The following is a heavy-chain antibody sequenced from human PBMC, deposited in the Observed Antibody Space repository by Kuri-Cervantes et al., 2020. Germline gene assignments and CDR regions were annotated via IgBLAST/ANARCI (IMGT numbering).Heavy chain of an antibody. CDR3: AKDVDGSYYRGGYFDY. V-gene: IGHV3-9*01. Sequence: SLKISCAASGFTFDDYAMHWVRQAPGKGLEWVSGISWNSGSIGYADSVKGRFTISRDNAKNSLYLQMNSLRAEDTALYYCAKDVDGSYYRGGYFDYWGQGTLVTVSS. D-gene: IGHD1-26*01. CDR1: GFTFDDYA. J-gene: IGHJ4*02. CDR2: ISWNSGSI.